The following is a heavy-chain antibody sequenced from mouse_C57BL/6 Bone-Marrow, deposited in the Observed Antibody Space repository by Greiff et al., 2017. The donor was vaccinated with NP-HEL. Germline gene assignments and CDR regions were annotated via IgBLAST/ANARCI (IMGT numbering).Heavy chain of an antibody. CDR2: IDPETGGT. CDR1: GYTFPDYE. V-gene: IGHV1-15*01. J-gene: IGHJ4*01. Sequence: QVQLQQSGAELVRPGASVTLSCKASGYTFPDYEMHWVKQTPVHGLEWIGAIDPETGGTAYNQKFKGKAILTADKSSSTAYMELRSLTSEDSAVYYCTRSYSNYEGDYAMDYWGQGTSVTVSS. CDR3: TRSYSNYEGDYAMDY. D-gene: IGHD2-5*01.